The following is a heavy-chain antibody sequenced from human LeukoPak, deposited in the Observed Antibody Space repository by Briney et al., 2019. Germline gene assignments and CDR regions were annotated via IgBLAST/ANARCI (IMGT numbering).Heavy chain of an antibody. CDR2: IYHSGST. CDR3: ARQDYGSGSSQTTFDY. D-gene: IGHD3-10*01. J-gene: IGHJ4*02. V-gene: IGHV4-38-2*02. CDR1: GYSISSGYY. Sequence: PSETLSLTCTVSGYSISSGYYWGWIRQPPGKGLEWIGSIYHSGSTYYNPSLKSRVTISVDTSKNQFSLKLSSVTAADTAVYYCARQDYGSGSSQTTFDYWGQGTLVTVSS.